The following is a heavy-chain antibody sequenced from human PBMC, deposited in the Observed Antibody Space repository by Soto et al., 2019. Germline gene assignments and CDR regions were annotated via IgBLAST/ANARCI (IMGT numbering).Heavy chain of an antibody. Sequence: PGGSLRLSCTASGLTFSGYTMHWVRQAPGKGLELVAVISYDESNKYYADSVKGRFTISRDNSKNTLYLQMNSLIAEDTAVYYCARSFLTGSYLYAMDVWGQGTTVTVSS. CDR2: ISYDESNK. V-gene: IGHV3-30-3*01. CDR3: ARSFLTGSYLYAMDV. CDR1: GLTFSGYT. D-gene: IGHD3-9*01. J-gene: IGHJ6*02.